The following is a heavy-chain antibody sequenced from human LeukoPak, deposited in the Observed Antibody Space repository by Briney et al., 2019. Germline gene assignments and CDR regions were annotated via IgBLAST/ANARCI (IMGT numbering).Heavy chain of an antibody. CDR1: GYTFTGYY. V-gene: IGHV1-2*04. CDR2: INPNSGGT. Sequence: GASVTVSCKASGYTFTGYYMHWVRQAPGQELEWMGWINPNSGGTNYAQKFQGWVTMTRDTSISTAYMELSRLISDDTAVYYCARAAACSSTSCYYCSGGSCYPRVASGKLHYFDYWGQGTLVTVSS. D-gene: IGHD2-15*01. J-gene: IGHJ4*02. CDR3: ARAAACSSTSCYYCSGGSCYPRVASGKLHYFDY.